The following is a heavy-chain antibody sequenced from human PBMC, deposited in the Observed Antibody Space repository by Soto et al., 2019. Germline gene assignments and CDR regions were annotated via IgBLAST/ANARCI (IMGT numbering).Heavy chain of an antibody. V-gene: IGHV3-21*01. J-gene: IGHJ6*03. Sequence: EVQLVESGGGLVKPGGSLRLSCAASGFTFSSYTMNWVRQAPGTGLEWVSSISSSSSYIYYADSVKGRFTISRDNAKNSLYLQMNSLRAEDTAVYYCARELPNYDFWSGPDNYMDVWGKGTTVTVSS. CDR2: ISSSSSYI. CDR3: ARELPNYDFWSGPDNYMDV. CDR1: GFTFSSYT. D-gene: IGHD3-3*01.